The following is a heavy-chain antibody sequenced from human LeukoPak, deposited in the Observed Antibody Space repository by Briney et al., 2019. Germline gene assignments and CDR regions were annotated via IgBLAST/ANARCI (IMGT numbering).Heavy chain of an antibody. V-gene: IGHV3-9*01. J-gene: IGHJ6*02. CDR3: AKDIGDILTGYYSGMDV. D-gene: IGHD3-9*01. CDR1: GFTFDDYA. CDR2: VSWNSGSI. Sequence: GGSLRLSCAASGFTFDDYAMHWVRQAPGKGLEWVSGVSWNSGSIGYADSVKGRFTISRDNAKNSLYLQMNSLRAEDTALYYCAKDIGDILTGYYSGMDVWGQGTTVTVSS.